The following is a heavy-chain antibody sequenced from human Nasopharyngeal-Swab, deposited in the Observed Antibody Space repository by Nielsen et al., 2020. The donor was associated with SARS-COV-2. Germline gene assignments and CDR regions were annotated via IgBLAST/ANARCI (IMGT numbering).Heavy chain of an antibody. D-gene: IGHD6-25*01. J-gene: IGHJ4*02. Sequence: GESLKISCAASGFSFSSYAMYWVRQAPGKGLEWVAVISYDGSDQYYADSVKGRFTISRDNSKNTLYLQMNSLRAEDTAIYSCASWAGSSRDYYGPLDYWGQGNLVTVSS. CDR2: ISYDGSDQ. V-gene: IGHV3-30*04. CDR1: GFSFSSYA. CDR3: ASWAGSSRDYYGPLDY.